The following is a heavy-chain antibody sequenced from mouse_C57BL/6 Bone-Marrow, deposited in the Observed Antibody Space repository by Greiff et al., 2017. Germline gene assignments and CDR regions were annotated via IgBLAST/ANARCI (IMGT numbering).Heavy chain of an antibody. CDR2: IYPGSGST. CDR3: ARSDYGYADWYFDV. V-gene: IGHV1-55*01. CDR1: GYTFTSYW. J-gene: IGHJ1*03. D-gene: IGHD2-2*01. Sequence: QVQLQQPGAELVKPGASVKMSCKASGYTFTSYWITWVKQRPGQGLEWIGDIYPGSGSTNYNEKFKSKATLTVDTSSSTAYMQLSSLTSEDSAVYYCARSDYGYADWYFDVWGTGTTVTVSS.